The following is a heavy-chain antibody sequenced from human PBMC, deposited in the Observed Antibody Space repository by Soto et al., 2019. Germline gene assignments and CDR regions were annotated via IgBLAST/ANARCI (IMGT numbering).Heavy chain of an antibody. J-gene: IGHJ4*02. CDR3: AIDAEHDWNTQYY. CDR1: GYTLTGYY. D-gene: IGHD1-1*01. Sequence: ASVKVPCKASGYTLTGYYMHWVRQAPGKRLEWMGWISRNSGGINYAWKFQGRVNMTRDTCIRISYIYLSRQRSDDTDVNYYAIDAEHDWNTQYYRGQGTVVTV. CDR2: ISRNSGGI. V-gene: IGHV1-2*02.